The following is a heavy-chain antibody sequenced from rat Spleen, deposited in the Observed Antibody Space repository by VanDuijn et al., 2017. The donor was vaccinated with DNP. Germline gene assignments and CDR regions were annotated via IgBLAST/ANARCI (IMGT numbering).Heavy chain of an antibody. Sequence: EVQLQESGPGLVRPSQSLSLTCSVTVYSITSNFWGWIRKFPGNKMEWMGYISYSGSTSYNPSLKSRISITRDTSKNQFFLQLNSVTTEDTATYYWARFGPDLEYWGQGVMVTVSS. V-gene: IGHV3-1*01. CDR2: ISYSGST. CDR1: VYSITSNF. J-gene: IGHJ2*01. CDR3: ARFGPDLEY.